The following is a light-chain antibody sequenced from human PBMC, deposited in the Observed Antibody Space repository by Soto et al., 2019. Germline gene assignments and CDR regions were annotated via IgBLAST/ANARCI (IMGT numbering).Light chain of an antibody. V-gene: IGLV2-14*01. CDR3: SSYTSSSTLL. CDR1: SSDVGGYNY. CDR2: DVS. J-gene: IGLJ1*01. Sequence: SVLTQPASGSGSPGQSIASSCTGTSSDVGGYNYVSWYQQHPGKAPKLMIYDVSNRPSGVSNRFSGSKSGNTASLTISGLQAEDEADYYCSSYTSSSTLLFGTGTKVTVL.